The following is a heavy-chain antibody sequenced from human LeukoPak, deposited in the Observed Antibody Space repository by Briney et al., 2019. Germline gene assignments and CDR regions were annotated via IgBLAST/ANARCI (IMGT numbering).Heavy chain of an antibody. Sequence: PGGSLRLSCAASGFTFSSYSMNWVRQAPGKGLEWVSSISSSSSYIYYADSVKGRFTISRDNAKNSLYLQMNSLRAEDTAVYYCARSNDILTGPKLNFDYWGQGTLVTVSS. J-gene: IGHJ4*02. D-gene: IGHD3-9*01. CDR3: ARSNDILTGPKLNFDY. CDR1: GFTFSSYS. CDR2: ISSSSSYI. V-gene: IGHV3-21*01.